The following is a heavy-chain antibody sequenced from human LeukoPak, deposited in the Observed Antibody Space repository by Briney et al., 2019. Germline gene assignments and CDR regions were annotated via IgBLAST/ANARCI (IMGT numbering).Heavy chain of an antibody. V-gene: IGHV4-34*01. CDR2: INHSGST. J-gene: IGHJ4*02. D-gene: IGHD4-23*01. CDR1: GGSFSGYY. CDR3: AKQGPTVVTHFDT. Sequence: SETLSLTCAVYGGSFSGYYWSWIRQPPGKGLEWIGEINHSGSTNYNPSLKSRVTISVDTTKNQSSLRLSSVTAADKAVYYCAKQGPTVVTHFDTWGQGTLVTVSS.